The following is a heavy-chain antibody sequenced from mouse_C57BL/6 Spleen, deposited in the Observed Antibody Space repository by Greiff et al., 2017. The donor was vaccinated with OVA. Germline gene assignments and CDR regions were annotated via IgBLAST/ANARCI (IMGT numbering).Heavy chain of an antibody. J-gene: IGHJ1*03. V-gene: IGHV3-6*01. Sequence: EVQLQESGPGLVKPSQSLSLTCSVTGYSITSGYYWNWIRQFPGNKLEWMGYISYDGSNNYNPSLKNRISITRDTSKNQFFLKLNSVTTEDTATYYCARGYDYEDWYFDVWGTGTTVTVSS. CDR1: GYSITSGYY. CDR2: ISYDGSN. D-gene: IGHD2-4*01. CDR3: ARGYDYEDWYFDV.